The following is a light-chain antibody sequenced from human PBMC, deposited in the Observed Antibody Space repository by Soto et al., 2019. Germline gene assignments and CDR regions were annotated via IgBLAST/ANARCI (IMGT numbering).Light chain of an antibody. V-gene: IGLV2-14*03. CDR2: EVS. CDR3: SSYTTSSTRV. Sequence: QSALAQPASVSGSPGQSITISCTGTSSDVGADDVVSWYQQHPDKAPTLLIYEVSNRPSGVSYRFSGSKSVNTATLTISGLQAEDEADYYCSSYTTSSTRVFGTGTKVTVL. J-gene: IGLJ1*01. CDR1: SSDVGADDV.